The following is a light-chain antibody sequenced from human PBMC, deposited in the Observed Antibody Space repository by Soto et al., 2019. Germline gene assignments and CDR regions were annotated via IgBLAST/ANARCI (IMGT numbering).Light chain of an antibody. J-gene: IGKJ1*01. Sequence: IQMTQSPSTLSASVGDRVTIPCRASQSISSWLAWYQQKPGKAPKLLIYKASSLESGVPSRFSGSGSGTEFTLTISSLQPDDFATYYCQQYDSYSRTFGQGTKVDIK. CDR3: QQYDSYSRT. V-gene: IGKV1-5*03. CDR2: KAS. CDR1: QSISSW.